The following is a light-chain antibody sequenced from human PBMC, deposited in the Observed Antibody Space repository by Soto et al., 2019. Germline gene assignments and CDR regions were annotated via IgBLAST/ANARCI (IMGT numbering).Light chain of an antibody. CDR2: GAS. Sequence: EIVLTQSPATLSLSPGERATLSCRASQSISSFLAWYQQKPGQAPRLLIYGASTRATGIPARFSGSGSGTDFTLTISSLAPEYFAVYYCQQHFNGPITFGQGTRLEIK. CDR1: QSISSF. CDR3: QQHFNGPIT. J-gene: IGKJ5*01. V-gene: IGKV3-11*01.